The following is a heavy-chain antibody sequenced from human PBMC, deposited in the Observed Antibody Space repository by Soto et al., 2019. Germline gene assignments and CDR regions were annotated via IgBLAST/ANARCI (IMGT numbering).Heavy chain of an antibody. CDR3: ASWTLDSSGYYDDPDAFDI. J-gene: IGHJ3*02. Sequence: WESLKISCKGSGYSFTSYWISWVRQMPGKGLEWMGRIDPSDSYTNYSPSFQGHVTISADKSISTAYLQWSSLKASDTAMYYCASWTLDSSGYYDDPDAFDIWGQGTTVTASS. CDR1: GYSFTSYW. D-gene: IGHD3-22*01. CDR2: IDPSDSYT. V-gene: IGHV5-10-1*01.